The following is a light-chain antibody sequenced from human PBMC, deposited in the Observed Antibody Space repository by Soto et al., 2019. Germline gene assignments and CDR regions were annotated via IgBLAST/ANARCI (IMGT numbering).Light chain of an antibody. CDR2: GAS. V-gene: IGKV3-20*01. CDR3: QQYGSSRWT. J-gene: IGKJ1*01. CDR1: QSVSNSY. Sequence: EIVLTQSPGTLTLSPGDRGTLSCRSSQSVSNSYLAWYQQKPGQAPRLLIYGASSRATGIPDRFSGSGSGTDFTLTISRLEPEDFAVYYCQQYGSSRWTFGQGTKVDI.